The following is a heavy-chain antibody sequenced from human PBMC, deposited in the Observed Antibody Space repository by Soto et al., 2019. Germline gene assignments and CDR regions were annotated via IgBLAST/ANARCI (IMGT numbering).Heavy chain of an antibody. CDR2: IYPGDSDT. J-gene: IGHJ4*02. CDR3: ARWVQVTRSFDQ. V-gene: IGHV5-51*01. D-gene: IGHD5-18*01. Sequence: GESMRISSKGSGYRFSSYGSGWVRQMPGKGLEWMGIIYPGDSDTTYSPSFQGQVTISADKSISTAYLQWSSLKASDTAMYYCARWVQVTRSFDQWGQGTQVTVSS. CDR1: GYRFSSYG.